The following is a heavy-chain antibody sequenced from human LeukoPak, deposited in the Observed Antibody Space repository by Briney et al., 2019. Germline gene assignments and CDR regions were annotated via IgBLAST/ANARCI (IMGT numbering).Heavy chain of an antibody. D-gene: IGHD5-18*01. CDR2: LSDSGDST. Sequence: GGSLRLSCAASGFTFSSYAMNWVRQAPGKGREWVSSLSDSGDSTYYADSVKGRFTISRDNSKNTLYLQMNSLRAEDTAVYYCARDLSGIAGYTYGRGIDYWGQGTLVTVSS. J-gene: IGHJ4*02. CDR3: ARDLSGIAGYTYGRGIDY. V-gene: IGHV3-23*01. CDR1: GFTFSSYA.